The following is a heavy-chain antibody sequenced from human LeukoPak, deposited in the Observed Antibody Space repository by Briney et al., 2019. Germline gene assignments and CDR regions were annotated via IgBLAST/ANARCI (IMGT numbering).Heavy chain of an antibody. V-gene: IGHV3-7*01. D-gene: IGHD5-18*01. CDR3: ARLRYTYGKNFDY. CDR2: IQQDGSEK. J-gene: IGHJ4*02. Sequence: GGSLRLSCEASGFTFKAYWMSWVRQAPGTGLEGVANIQQDGSEKNYVDSVKGRFTISRDNARNSLYLEMNSLRAEDTAVYYCARLRYTYGKNFDYWGQGTLVTVSS. CDR1: GFTFKAYW.